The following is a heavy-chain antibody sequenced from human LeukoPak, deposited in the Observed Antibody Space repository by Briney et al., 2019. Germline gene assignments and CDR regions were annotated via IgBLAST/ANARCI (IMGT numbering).Heavy chain of an antibody. CDR1: GFTFSIYY. CDR2: IKQDGSET. Sequence: PGGSLRLSCAASGFTFSIYYISWVRQAPGKGLEWVAYIKQDGSETYYMDSVKGRFIISRDNAKNSVFLKMNSLRVEDTAVYYCARDGGVHSTDWYIWGQGTLVTVST. V-gene: IGHV3-7*01. CDR3: ARDGGVHSTDWYI. D-gene: IGHD3-16*01. J-gene: IGHJ4*02.